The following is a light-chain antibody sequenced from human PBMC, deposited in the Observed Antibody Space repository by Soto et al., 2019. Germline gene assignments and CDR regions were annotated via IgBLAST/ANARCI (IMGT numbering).Light chain of an antibody. CDR3: SSYTSSSSYV. CDR1: NSNIGINT. Sequence: QPVLTQPPSASGTPGQWVTISCSGANSNIGINTVNWYQQLPGTAPKLLIYSTNQRSSGVPDRFSGSKSGISASLAISGLQAEDEADYYCSSYTSSSSYVFGTGTKVTVL. CDR2: STN. J-gene: IGLJ1*01. V-gene: IGLV1-44*01.